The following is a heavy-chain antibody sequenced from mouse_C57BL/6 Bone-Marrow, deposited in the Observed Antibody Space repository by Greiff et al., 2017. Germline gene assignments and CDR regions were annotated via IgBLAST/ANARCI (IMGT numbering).Heavy chain of an antibody. CDR2: IDPSDSYT. CDR3: ARSFYYYGSSCAMDY. CDR1: GYTFTSYW. J-gene: IGHJ4*01. V-gene: IGHV1-69*01. Sequence: QVQLQQPGAELVMPGASVKLSCKASGYTFTSYWMHWVKQRPGQGLEWSGEIDPSDSYTNYNQKFKGKSTLTVDKSSSTAYMQLSSLTSEDSAVYYCARSFYYYGSSCAMDYWGQGTSVTVSS. D-gene: IGHD1-1*01.